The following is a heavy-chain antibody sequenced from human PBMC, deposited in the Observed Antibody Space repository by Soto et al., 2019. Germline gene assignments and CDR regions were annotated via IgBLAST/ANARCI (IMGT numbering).Heavy chain of an antibody. CDR1: GFTFSTYG. J-gene: IGHJ4*02. CDR2: ISYDVKNK. D-gene: IGHD4-17*01. Sequence: QVQLVESGGGVVQPGRSLRLSCAASGFTFSTYGMHWVRQAPGKGLEWVAVISYDVKNKYYADSVKGRFTISRDNSKNTLYLQMNSLRAEDTAVYYCATADYGDMGYYFDNWGQGTLVTVSS. CDR3: ATADYGDMGYYFDN. V-gene: IGHV3-30*03.